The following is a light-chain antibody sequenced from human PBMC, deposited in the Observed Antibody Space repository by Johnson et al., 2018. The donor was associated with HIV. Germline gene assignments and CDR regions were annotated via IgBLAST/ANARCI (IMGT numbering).Light chain of an antibody. Sequence: QSVLTQPPSVSAAPGQRVNISCSGNISNIESYFVSWYQQLPGAAPTLLIYEDNKRPSGIPDRFSGSKSGATASLGISGLQTGDEADYSCGVWEASVTTRYVVGTGTTIAVL. CDR1: ISNIESYF. V-gene: IGLV1-51*02. CDR3: GVWEASVTTRYV. J-gene: IGLJ1*01. CDR2: EDN.